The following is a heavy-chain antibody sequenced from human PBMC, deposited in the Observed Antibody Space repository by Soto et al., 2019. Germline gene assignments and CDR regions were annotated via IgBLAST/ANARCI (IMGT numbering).Heavy chain of an antibody. J-gene: IGHJ6*02. D-gene: IGHD1-26*01. V-gene: IGHV1-3*01. CDR2: INAGNGNT. Sequence: GSVKVSFKASGYPFTSYAMHLVRQAPGQSLEWMGWINAGNGNTKYSQKFQGRVTITRDTSASTAYMELSSLRSEDTAVYYCARYPTYSGSPRHYYYGMDVWGQGTTVTVSS. CDR3: ARYPTYSGSPRHYYYGMDV. CDR1: GYPFTSYA.